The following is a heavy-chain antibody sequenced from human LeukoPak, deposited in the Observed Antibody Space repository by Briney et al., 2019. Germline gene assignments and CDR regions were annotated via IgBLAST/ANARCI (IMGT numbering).Heavy chain of an antibody. Sequence: GGSLRLSCAASGFTFNSYGMHWVRQAPGKGLEWVAVIWYDGSNKYYADSVKGRFTISRDNSKNTLYLQMNSLRAEDTAVYYCARGGITMVRGLLYWGQGTLVTVSS. D-gene: IGHD3-10*01. CDR3: ARGGITMVRGLLY. V-gene: IGHV3-33*01. CDR1: GFTFNSYG. CDR2: IWYDGSNK. J-gene: IGHJ4*02.